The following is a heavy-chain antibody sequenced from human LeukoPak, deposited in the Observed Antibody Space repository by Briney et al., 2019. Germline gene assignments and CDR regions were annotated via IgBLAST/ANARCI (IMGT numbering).Heavy chain of an antibody. CDR3: ATPTVTTGAFDI. Sequence: ASVTVSCKASGYTFSGYYIHWVRQAPGQGVEWMGWINPNSGGTDYAQNFQGRVTMTRDTSISTAYMELSRLRSDDTAVYYCATPTVTTGAFDIWGQGTMVIVSS. D-gene: IGHD4-17*01. J-gene: IGHJ3*02. V-gene: IGHV1-2*02. CDR1: GYTFSGYY. CDR2: INPNSGGT.